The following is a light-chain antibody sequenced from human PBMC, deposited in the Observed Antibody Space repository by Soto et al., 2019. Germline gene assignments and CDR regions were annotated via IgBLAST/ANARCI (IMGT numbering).Light chain of an antibody. CDR1: QSISSW. J-gene: IGKJ1*01. CDR2: DAS. CDR3: QHYETYPA. Sequence: DIQMTQSPSTLSASVGDSVTIACRASQSISSWLAWYQQKPGIAPKLLISDASSLESGVPSRFSGSGSGKEFTLTSSSLQPDDFATYYCQHYETYPAFGQGTKVEIK. V-gene: IGKV1-5*01.